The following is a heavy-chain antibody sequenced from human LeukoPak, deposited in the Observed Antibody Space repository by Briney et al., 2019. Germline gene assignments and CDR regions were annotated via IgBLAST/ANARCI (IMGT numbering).Heavy chain of an antibody. D-gene: IGHD2-2*01. CDR1: GYTFTGYY. V-gene: IGHV1-2*02. Sequence: GASVKVSCKASGYTFTGYYIHWVRQAPGQGLEWMGWINPNSGDTDYAQNFQGRVTMTRDTSISTAYMELSRLRSDDTALYYCARGAGFQLRHADYWGQGTLVTVSS. CDR2: INPNSGDT. CDR3: ARGAGFQLRHADY. J-gene: IGHJ4*02.